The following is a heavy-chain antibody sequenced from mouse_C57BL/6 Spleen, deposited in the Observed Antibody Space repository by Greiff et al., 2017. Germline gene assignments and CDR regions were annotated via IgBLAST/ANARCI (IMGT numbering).Heavy chain of an antibody. CDR2: IYPGDGET. V-gene: IGHV1-80*01. D-gene: IGHD2-1*01. CDR1: GYAFSSYW. Sequence: QVHVKQSGAELVKPGASVKISCKASGYAFSSYWMNWVKQRPGKGLEWIGQIYPGDGETNYNGKFKGKATLTADKSSSTAYMQLSSLTSEDSAVYFCARVIYYGNYWYFDVWGTGTTVTVSS. CDR3: ARVIYYGNYWYFDV. J-gene: IGHJ1*03.